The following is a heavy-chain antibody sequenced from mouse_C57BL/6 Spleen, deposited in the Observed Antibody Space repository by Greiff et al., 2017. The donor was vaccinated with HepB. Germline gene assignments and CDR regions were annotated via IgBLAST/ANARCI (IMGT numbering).Heavy chain of an antibody. J-gene: IGHJ2*01. D-gene: IGHD2-3*01. Sequence: EVKVVESGGGLVKPGGSLKLSCAASGFTFSSYAMSWVRQTPEKRLEWVATISDGSSYTYYPDNVKGRFTISRDNAKNNLYLQMSHLKSEDTAMYYCAREGMVTPYFDYWGQGTTLTVSS. CDR3: AREGMVTPYFDY. CDR2: ISDGSSYT. V-gene: IGHV5-4*01. CDR1: GFTFSSYA.